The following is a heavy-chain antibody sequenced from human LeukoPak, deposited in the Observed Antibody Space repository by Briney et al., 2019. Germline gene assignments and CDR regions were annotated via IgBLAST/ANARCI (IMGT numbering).Heavy chain of an antibody. CDR2: IYVSGRT. CDR3: ARHLFGQWPTYFDY. V-gene: IGHV4-39*01. J-gene: IGHJ4*02. Sequence: SETLSLTCTVSGGSISSRSYYWGWIRQPPGKGLEWIASIYVSGRTYYNPSLESRVTISVDTSKNQFSLKLSSVAAADTAVYYCARHLFGQWPTYFDYWGQGTLVTVSS. CDR1: GGSISSRSYY. D-gene: IGHD6-19*01.